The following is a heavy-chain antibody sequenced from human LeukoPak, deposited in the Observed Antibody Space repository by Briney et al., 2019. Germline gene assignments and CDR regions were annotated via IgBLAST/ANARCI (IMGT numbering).Heavy chain of an antibody. CDR3: ARVGLRLGELSLSTDFDY. J-gene: IGHJ4*02. V-gene: IGHV1-8*03. Sequence: ASVKVSCKASGYTFTSYDINWVRQATGQGLEWMGWMNPNSGNTGYAQKFQGRVTITRNTSISTAYMELSSLRSEDTAVYYCARVGLRLGELSLSTDFDYWGQGTLVTVSS. CDR1: GYTFTSYD. D-gene: IGHD3-16*02. CDR2: MNPNSGNT.